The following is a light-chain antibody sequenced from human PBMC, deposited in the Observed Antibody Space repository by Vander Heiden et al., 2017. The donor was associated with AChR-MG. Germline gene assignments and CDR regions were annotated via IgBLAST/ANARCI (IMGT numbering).Light chain of an antibody. CDR2: DVS. J-gene: IGLJ2*01. Sequence: SALTQHASLSGSPAQSVPISCTGPSSDVRGYNYVSWYQQHPGKAPKLMVFDVSKRPSGVPDRFSGSKSANTATLTISGPQAEDEADYYCCSYKSSSTLWVFGGGTKLTVL. CDR1: SSDVRGYNY. V-gene: IGLV2-14*01. CDR3: CSYKSSSTLWV.